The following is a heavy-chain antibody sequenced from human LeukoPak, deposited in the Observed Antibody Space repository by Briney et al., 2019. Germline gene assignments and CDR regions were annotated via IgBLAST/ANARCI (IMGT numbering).Heavy chain of an antibody. CDR2: IYYSGST. CDR3: AISERSTNSDY. J-gene: IGHJ4*02. D-gene: IGHD1-1*01. V-gene: IGHV4-59*03. Sequence: PSETLSLTCTVSGVSLSSYFWSWIRQPPGKGLEWIGYIYYSGSTNYNPSLKSRVSISVDTSKNQVSLKMISVTAADTAVYYCAISERSTNSDYWGQGTLVTVSS. CDR1: GVSLSSYF.